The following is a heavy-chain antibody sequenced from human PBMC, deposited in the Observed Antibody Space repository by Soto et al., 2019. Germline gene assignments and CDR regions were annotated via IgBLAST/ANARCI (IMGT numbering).Heavy chain of an antibody. V-gene: IGHV3-30-3*01. J-gene: IGHJ4*02. CDR3: ARGSYYHDSSGYWNFDY. CDR2: ISYDGSNK. D-gene: IGHD3-22*01. CDR1: GFTFSSYA. Sequence: HPGGSLGLSCAASGFTFSSYAMHWVRQAPGKGLEWVAVISYDGSNKYYADSVKGRFTISRDNSKNTLYLQMNSLRAEDTAVYYCARGSYYHDSSGYWNFDYWGQGTLVTVSS.